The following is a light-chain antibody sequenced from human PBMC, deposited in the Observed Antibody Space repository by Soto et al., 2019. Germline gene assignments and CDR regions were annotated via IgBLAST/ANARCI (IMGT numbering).Light chain of an antibody. Sequence: QSALTQPASVSGSPGQSITISCTGTISDVGGYNYVSWYQQHPGKAPKLMIFDVSNRPSGVSDRFSGSKSGNTASLTISGLQAEDEADYYCNSYTSTSAHVVFGGGTQLTVL. J-gene: IGLJ2*01. CDR3: NSYTSTSAHVV. CDR2: DVS. V-gene: IGLV2-14*01. CDR1: ISDVGGYNY.